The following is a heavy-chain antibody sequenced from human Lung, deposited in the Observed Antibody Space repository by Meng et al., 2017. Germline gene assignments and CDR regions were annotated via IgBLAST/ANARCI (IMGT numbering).Heavy chain of an antibody. J-gene: IGHJ4*02. Sequence: EVQLVESGGGLVKPGGSLRLSCAAYGFTFSSYSMNWVRQAPGKGLEWVSSISSSSAYADSVKGRFHISRDNAKNSLYLQMNSLRAEDTAVYYCARGRVVVAATPSDYWGQGTLVTVSS. CDR2: ISSSSA. V-gene: IGHV3-21*01. CDR1: GFTFSSYS. D-gene: IGHD2-15*01. CDR3: ARGRVVVAATPSDY.